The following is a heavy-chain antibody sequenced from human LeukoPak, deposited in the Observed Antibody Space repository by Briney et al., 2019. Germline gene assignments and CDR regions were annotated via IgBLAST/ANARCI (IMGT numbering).Heavy chain of an antibody. CDR3: ARHRVAYVVPAAFNWFDP. J-gene: IGHJ5*02. CDR1: GGSISSYY. Sequence: SETLSLTCTVSGGSISSYYWSWIRQPAGKGLEWIGRIYTSGSTNYNPSLKSRVTMSVDTSKNQFSLKLSSVTAADTAVYYCARHRVAYVVPAAFNWFDPWGQGTLVTVSS. CDR2: IYTSGST. D-gene: IGHD2-2*01. V-gene: IGHV4-4*07.